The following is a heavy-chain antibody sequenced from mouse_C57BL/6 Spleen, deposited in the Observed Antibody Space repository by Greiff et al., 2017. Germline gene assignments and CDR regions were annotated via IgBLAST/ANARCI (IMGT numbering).Heavy chain of an antibody. CDR2: LSSGCSTI. D-gene: IGHD2-4*01. J-gene: IGHJ4*01. CDR1: GFTFSDYG. Sequence: EVKVVESGGGLVKPGGSLKLSCAASGFTFSDYGMHWVRQAPAKGLEWVAYLSSGCSTIYYADTVTGRFTISGDNAKNTLFLHMTSLMSEDTAMYYCASPGYYDYDVDFPYAMDYWGQGTSVTVSS. V-gene: IGHV5-17*01. CDR3: ASPGYYDYDVDFPYAMDY.